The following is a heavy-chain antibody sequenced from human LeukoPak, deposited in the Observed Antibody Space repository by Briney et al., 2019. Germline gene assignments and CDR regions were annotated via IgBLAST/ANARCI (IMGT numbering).Heavy chain of an antibody. D-gene: IGHD3-22*01. CDR2: IYYSGST. Sequence: SETLSLTCTVSGGSISSYYWSWIRQPPGKGLEWIRYIYYSGSTNYNPSLKSRVTISVDTSKNQFSLKLSSVTAADTAVYYCARQADYYDSSGYYSAGFVIDYWGQGTLVTVSS. J-gene: IGHJ4*02. CDR1: GGSISSYY. CDR3: ARQADYYDSSGYYSAGFVIDY. V-gene: IGHV4-59*08.